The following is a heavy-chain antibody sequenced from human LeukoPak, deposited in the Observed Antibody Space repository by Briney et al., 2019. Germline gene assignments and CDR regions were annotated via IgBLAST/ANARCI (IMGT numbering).Heavy chain of an antibody. CDR2: IYHSGST. V-gene: IGHV4-38-2*01. D-gene: IGHD5-12*01. J-gene: IGHJ6*04. CDR1: GYSISSGHY. Sequence: PSETLSLTCAVSGYSISSGHYWGWIRQPPGKGLEWIGSIYHSGSTYYNLSLKSRVTISVDTSKNQFSLKLSSVTAADTAVYYCARAAGGYVYHYGMDVWGKGTTVTVSS. CDR3: ARAAGGYVYHYGMDV.